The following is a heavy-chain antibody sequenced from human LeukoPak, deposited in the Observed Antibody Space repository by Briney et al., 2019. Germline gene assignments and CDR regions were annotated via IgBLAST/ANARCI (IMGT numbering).Heavy chain of an antibody. Sequence: GSSVTVSCKASGGTFSSYAISWVRQAPGQGLEWMGGIIPIFGTANYAQKFQGRVTITADESTSTAYMELSSLRSEDTAVYYCASRYCSSTSCYGGRSGFDPWGQGTLVTVSS. CDR3: ASRYCSSTSCYGGRSGFDP. V-gene: IGHV1-69*01. CDR1: GGTFSSYA. J-gene: IGHJ5*02. D-gene: IGHD2-2*01. CDR2: IIPIFGTA.